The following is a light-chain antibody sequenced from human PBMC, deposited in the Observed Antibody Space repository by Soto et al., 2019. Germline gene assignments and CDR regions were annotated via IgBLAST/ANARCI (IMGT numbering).Light chain of an antibody. CDR1: QRISTY. CDR2: AAF. J-gene: IGKJ2*01. V-gene: IGKV1-39*01. Sequence: DIQMTQSPSSLSASVGDRVTITCRASQRISTYLNWYQQKPGKAPKLLIYAAFSLQSGVPSRFSGSGSGTEFTLTISSLQPEDFATYYCQQYNSYSAFGQGTKLEIK. CDR3: QQYNSYSA.